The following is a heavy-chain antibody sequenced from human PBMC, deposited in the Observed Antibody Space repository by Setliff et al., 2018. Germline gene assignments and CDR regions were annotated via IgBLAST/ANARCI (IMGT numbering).Heavy chain of an antibody. D-gene: IGHD1-1*01. V-gene: IGHV4-61*02. CDR3: ARTTGSTHNWLDP. CDR2: IYTTGTT. J-gene: IGHJ5*02. Sequence: SETLSLTCTVSGGSLSSGSNYWDWFRQPAGKGLEWIGRIYTTGTTNYSPSLTGRVTISADTSKKQISLKLSSVSAADTAVYYCARTTGSTHNWLDPWGPGTLVTVSS. CDR1: GGSLSSGSNY.